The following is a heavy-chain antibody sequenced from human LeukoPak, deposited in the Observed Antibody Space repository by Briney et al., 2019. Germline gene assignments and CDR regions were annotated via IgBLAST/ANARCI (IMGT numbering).Heavy chain of an antibody. V-gene: IGHV4-59*01. CDR1: GGSISSYY. CDR2: IYYSGST. D-gene: IGHD3-22*01. J-gene: IGHJ3*02. CDR3: ARDYYDSSENAFDI. Sequence: PSETLSLTCTVSGGSISSYYWSWIWQPPGKGLEWIGYIYYSGSTNYNPSLKSRVTISVDTSKNQFSLKLSSVTAADTAVYYCARDYYDSSENAFDIWGQGTMVTVSS.